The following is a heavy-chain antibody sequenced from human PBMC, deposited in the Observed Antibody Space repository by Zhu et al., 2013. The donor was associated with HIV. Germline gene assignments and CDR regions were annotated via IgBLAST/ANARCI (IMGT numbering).Heavy chain of an antibody. CDR1: GYSINSGYY. D-gene: IGHD1-20*01. J-gene: IGHJ6*03. CDR3: ATITAHHFYYMDV. Sequence: QVQLQESGPGLVKPSETLSLTCNVSGYSINSGYYWGWIRQPPGKGLEWIGSLYHGGSTSYNPSLKSRITISLDTSKNQFSLKVTSVAAADTAVYYCATITAHHFYYMDVWGKGTTVTVSS. V-gene: IGHV4-38-2*02. CDR2: LYHGGST.